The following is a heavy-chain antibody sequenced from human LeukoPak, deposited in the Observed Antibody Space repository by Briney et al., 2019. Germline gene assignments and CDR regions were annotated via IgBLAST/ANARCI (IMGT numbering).Heavy chain of an antibody. CDR3: ARLVTYYDFWSGYQIDY. CDR2: ICHSGSA. V-gene: IGHV4-30-2*03. CDR1: GGSINSGGYY. Sequence: SETLSLTCTVSGGSINSGGYYWSWIRQPPGKGLEWIGYICHSGSAYYNPSLKSRVTISVDTSKNQFSLKLSSVTAADTAVYYCARLVTYYDFWSGYQIDYWGQGTLVTVSS. J-gene: IGHJ4*02. D-gene: IGHD3-3*01.